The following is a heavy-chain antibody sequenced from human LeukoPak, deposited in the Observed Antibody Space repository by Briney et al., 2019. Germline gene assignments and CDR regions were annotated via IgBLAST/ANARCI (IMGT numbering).Heavy chain of an antibody. CDR3: ARSYDSSGYLDY. J-gene: IGHJ4*02. V-gene: IGHV4-59*01. CDR2: IYYSGST. CDR1: GGSISSYY. Sequence: SETLCLTCTVSGGSISSYYWSWIRQPPGKGLEWIGYIYYSGSTNYNPSLKSRVTISVDTSKNQFSLKLSSVTAADTAVYYCARSYDSSGYLDYWGQGALVTVSS. D-gene: IGHD3-22*01.